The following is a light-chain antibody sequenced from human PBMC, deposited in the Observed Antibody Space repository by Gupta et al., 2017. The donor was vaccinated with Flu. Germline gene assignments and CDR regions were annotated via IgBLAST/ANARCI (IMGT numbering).Light chain of an antibody. Sequence: SALTQPASVSGSPGQSITISCTGTSSDGGGYNYVSWYQQHPGRAPKLLIYEVSNRHSGVANRFSGSKSGNTASMTIAGLQAEEEADYYCSSYASSSTLFVFGTGTKVTVL. CDR2: EVS. V-gene: IGLV2-14*01. J-gene: IGLJ1*01. CDR3: SSYASSSTLFV. CDR1: SSDGGGYNY.